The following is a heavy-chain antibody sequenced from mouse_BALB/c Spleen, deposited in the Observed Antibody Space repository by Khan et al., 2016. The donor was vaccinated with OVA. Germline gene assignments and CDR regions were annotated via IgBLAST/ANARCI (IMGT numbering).Heavy chain of an antibody. CDR1: DFSLSSYG. J-gene: IGHJ3*01. CDR2: IWRGGST. Sequence: QVQLKQSGPGLVQPSQSLSITCTVSDFSLSSYGVHWVRQSPGKGLEWLGVIWRGGSTDFNAAFISRLSISKDNSKSQVFFKMNSLQTNDSAIYYCARGGLPFAYWGQGTLVTVSA. D-gene: IGHD2-13*01. V-gene: IGHV2-2*02. CDR3: ARGGLPFAY.